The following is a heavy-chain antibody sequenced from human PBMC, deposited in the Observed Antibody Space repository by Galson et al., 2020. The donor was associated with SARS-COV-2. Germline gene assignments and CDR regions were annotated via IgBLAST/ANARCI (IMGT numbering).Heavy chain of an antibody. D-gene: IGHD3-9*01. CDR3: ARTYYDILTGYEYSFDY. CDR1: GFSLSTSGMR. V-gene: IGHV2-70*04. J-gene: IGHJ4*02. CDR2: IDWDDDK. Sequence: SGPTLVKPTQTLTLTCTFSGFSLSTSGMRVSWIRQPPGKALEWLERIDWDDDKFYSTSLKTRLTISKDTSKNQVVLTMTNMDPVDTATYYCARTYYDILTGYEYSFDYWGQGTLVTVSS.